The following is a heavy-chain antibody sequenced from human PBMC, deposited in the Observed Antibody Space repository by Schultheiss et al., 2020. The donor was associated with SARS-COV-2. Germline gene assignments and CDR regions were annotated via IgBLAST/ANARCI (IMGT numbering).Heavy chain of an antibody. CDR2: ISYDGSNK. D-gene: IGHD6-13*01. Sequence: GGSLRLSCAASGFTFSSYWMSWVRQAPGKGLEWVAVISYDGSNKHYADSVKGRFTISRDNAKNSLYLQMNSLRAEDTAVYYCAKGVAAAGPYGMDVWGQGTTVTVSS. V-gene: IGHV3-30*18. CDR3: AKGVAAAGPYGMDV. J-gene: IGHJ6*02. CDR1: GFTFSSYW.